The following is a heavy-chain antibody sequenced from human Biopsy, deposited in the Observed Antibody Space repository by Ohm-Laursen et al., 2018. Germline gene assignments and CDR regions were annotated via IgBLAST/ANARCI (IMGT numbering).Heavy chain of an antibody. D-gene: IGHD3-22*01. CDR3: ARGRGYYSDRTVPGYFDL. V-gene: IGHV4-59*01. J-gene: IGHJ2*01. CDR1: GDSISSYY. CDR2: VYYTGST. Sequence: GTLSLTCTVSGDSISSYYWSWIRQPPGKGLEWIGYVYYTGSTDYNPSLQSRVTISVDTSKNHFSLRLRSVAPADTAIYCARGRGYYSDRTVPGYFDLWGRGTLVTVSS.